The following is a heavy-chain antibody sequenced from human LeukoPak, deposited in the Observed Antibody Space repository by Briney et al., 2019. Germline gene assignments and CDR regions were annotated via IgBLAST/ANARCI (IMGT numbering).Heavy chain of an antibody. D-gene: IGHD7-27*01. J-gene: IGHJ4*02. CDR1: GHTFTSYA. CDR2: MNPNNGNT. CDR3: ARGRRHWGFDDY. V-gene: IGHV1-8*01. Sequence: ASVKVSCKASGHTFTSYAINWVRQATGQGLEWMGWMNPNNGNTRYAQKFQGGVTMTRNTSISTCYMELSSLRSEDTPVFYFARGRRHWGFDDYWGQGTLVTVSS.